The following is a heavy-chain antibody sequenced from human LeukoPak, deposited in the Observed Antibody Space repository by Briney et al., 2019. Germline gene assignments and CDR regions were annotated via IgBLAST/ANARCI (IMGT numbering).Heavy chain of an antibody. Sequence: ASVKVSCKASGYTFTSYAMNWVRQAPGQGLEWMGWINTNTENPTYAQGFTGRFVFSLDTSVSTAYLQISSLKAEDTAVYYCARAIVVVVAATGGNWFDPWGQGTLVTVSS. J-gene: IGHJ5*02. CDR3: ARAIVVVVAATGGNWFDP. D-gene: IGHD2-15*01. CDR2: INTNTENP. V-gene: IGHV7-4-1*02. CDR1: GYTFTSYA.